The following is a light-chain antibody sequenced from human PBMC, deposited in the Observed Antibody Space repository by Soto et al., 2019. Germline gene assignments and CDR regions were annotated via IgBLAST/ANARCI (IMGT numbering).Light chain of an antibody. V-gene: IGKV3-20*01. J-gene: IGKJ1*01. Sequence: DIVLTQSPGTLSLSPGERATLSCRASQSVSRSYLAWYHQKPGQAPRLLIYGASSRSTGIPDMFSGSWSGTDFTLNISRLEPEDFSVYYCQQYGSSPPGTFGQGTKVEIK. CDR3: QQYGSSPPGT. CDR2: GAS. CDR1: QSVSRSY.